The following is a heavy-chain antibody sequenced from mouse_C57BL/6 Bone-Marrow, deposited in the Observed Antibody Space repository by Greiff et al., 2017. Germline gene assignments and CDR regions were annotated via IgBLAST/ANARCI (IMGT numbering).Heavy chain of an antibody. D-gene: IGHD2-3*01. CDR3: AEEDCYYEFLYYYAMDY. Sequence: QVQLKESGPGLVQPSQSLSITCTASGFSLTSYGVHWVRQSPGKGLEWLGVIWRGGSTDYNAAFMSRLSTTKDNSKGQVFFKMNSMQADGTAIYYCAEEDCYYEFLYYYAMDYWGQGTSVTVSA. V-gene: IGHV2-5*01. J-gene: IGHJ4*01. CDR2: IWRGGST. CDR1: GFSLTSYG.